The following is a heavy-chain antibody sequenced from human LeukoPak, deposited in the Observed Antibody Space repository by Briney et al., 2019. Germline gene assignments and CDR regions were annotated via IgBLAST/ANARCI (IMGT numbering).Heavy chain of an antibody. CDR1: GFTFSSYA. D-gene: IGHD3-9*01. Sequence: GGSLRLSCAASGFTFSSYAMHWVRQAPGKGLEWVAVISHDESDKYHADSVKGRFTVSRDNSKNMLYLQMNSLRAEDTAVYYCARVIGGIRYFDWYNWFDPWGRGTLVTVSS. J-gene: IGHJ5*02. CDR3: ARVIGGIRYFDWYNWFDP. CDR2: ISHDESDK. V-gene: IGHV3-30-3*01.